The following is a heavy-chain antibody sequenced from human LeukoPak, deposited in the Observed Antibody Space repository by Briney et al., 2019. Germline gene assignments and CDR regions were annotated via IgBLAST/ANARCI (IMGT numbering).Heavy chain of an antibody. V-gene: IGHV3-53*01. J-gene: IGHJ3*02. CDR2: TYSDGTT. CDR1: GFTVSSNY. CDR3: AKEKRNLRGARDAFDI. Sequence: GGSLRLSCAASGFTVSSNYMSWVRQAPGKGLEWVSVTYSDGTTYYADSVKGRFTISRDNSKNTLDLQMNSLRAEDTATYYCAKEKRNLRGARDAFDIWGQGTLVTVSA. D-gene: IGHD1-26*01.